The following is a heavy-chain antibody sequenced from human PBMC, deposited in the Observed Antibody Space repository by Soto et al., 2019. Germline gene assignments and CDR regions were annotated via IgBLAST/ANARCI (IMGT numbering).Heavy chain of an antibody. Sequence: GASLRLASAASGFTFGNSWMHWVRQAPGKGLEWVSRMNSDGSTTNYADSVKGRFTVSRDNAKYTLYLQMNSLRAEDTAVYYCATAEVDYWGPGTLVTVSS. V-gene: IGHV3-74*01. J-gene: IGHJ4*02. CDR3: ATAEVDY. CDR2: MNSDGSTT. CDR1: GFTFGNSW.